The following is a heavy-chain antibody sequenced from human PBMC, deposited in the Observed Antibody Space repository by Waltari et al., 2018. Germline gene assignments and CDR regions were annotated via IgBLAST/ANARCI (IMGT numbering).Heavy chain of an antibody. J-gene: IGHJ4*02. Sequence: QVQLVQSGAEVKKPGASVKVSCKASGYTFTGYYMHWVRQAPGQGLEWMGRINPNSGGTNYAQKFQGRVTMTRDTSISTAYMELSRLRSDDTAVYYCARANRGGDTRYYFDYWGQGTLVTVSS. D-gene: IGHD2-21*02. V-gene: IGHV1-2*06. CDR2: INPNSGGT. CDR1: GYTFTGYY. CDR3: ARANRGGDTRYYFDY.